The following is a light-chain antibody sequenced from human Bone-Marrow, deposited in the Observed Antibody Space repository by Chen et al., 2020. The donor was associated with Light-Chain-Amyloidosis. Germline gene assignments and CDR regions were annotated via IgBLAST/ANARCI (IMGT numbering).Light chain of an antibody. CDR2: RDT. CDR1: DLPTKY. J-gene: IGLJ2*01. V-gene: IGLV3-25*03. CDR3: QSADSSGTYEVI. Sequence: SYELPQPPSVSVSPGPTASITCSGDDLPTKYAYWYQQQPGQAPVLVIHRDTERPSGISERFSGSSSGTTATLTNSGVQAEDEADYHCQSADSSGTYEVIFGGGTKLTVL.